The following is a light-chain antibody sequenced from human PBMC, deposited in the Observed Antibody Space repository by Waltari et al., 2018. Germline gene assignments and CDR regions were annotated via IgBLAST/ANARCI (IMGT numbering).Light chain of an antibody. CDR2: DVS. CDR3: SSYTSIIPPFL. CDR1: SSVLGGYIF. Sequence: QSALTPPASVSGSPGPSITTSCTGSSSVLGGYIFVSCYQQHPGKAPKLMIYDVSHRPSGVSNRFSGSKSGNTASLTISGLQPEDEADYYCSSYTSIIPPFLFGTGTKVTVL. V-gene: IGLV2-14*01. J-gene: IGLJ1*01.